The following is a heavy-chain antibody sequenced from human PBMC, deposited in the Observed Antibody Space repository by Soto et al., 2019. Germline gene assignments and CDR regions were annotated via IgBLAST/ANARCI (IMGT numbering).Heavy chain of an antibody. CDR1: GFTVSSNY. J-gene: IGHJ6*02. Sequence: PGGSLRLSCAASGFTVSSNYMSWVRQAPGKGLEWVSVIYSGGSTYYADSVKGRFTISRDNSKNTLYLQMNSLRAEDTAVYYCARDLMVRGVIYVGEYCYGMDVWGQGTTVTVSS. CDR3: ARDLMVRGVIYVGEYCYGMDV. V-gene: IGHV3-53*01. D-gene: IGHD3-10*01. CDR2: IYSGGST.